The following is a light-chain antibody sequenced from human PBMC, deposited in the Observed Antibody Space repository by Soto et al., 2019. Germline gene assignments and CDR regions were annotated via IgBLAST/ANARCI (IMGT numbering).Light chain of an antibody. CDR3: QQYNNWPWT. CDR2: GAP. CDR1: QSVSIN. Sequence: EIVMTQSPATLSVSPGERATLSCWASQSVSINLAWYQRKPGQAPRLLIYGAPTRATGIPVRFSGSGSGTEFTLTISSLQSEDFAVYYCQQYNNWPWTFGQGTKVDIK. J-gene: IGKJ1*01. V-gene: IGKV3-15*01.